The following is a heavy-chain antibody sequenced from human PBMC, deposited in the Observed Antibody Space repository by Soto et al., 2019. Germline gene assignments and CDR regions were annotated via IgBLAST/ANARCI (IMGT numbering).Heavy chain of an antibody. V-gene: IGHV1-18*01. Sequence: QVQLVQSGAEVKKPGASVKGSCKASGYTFTSYGISWVRQAPGQGLEWMGWISAYNGNTNYAQKLQGRVTRTKDTSTSTAYMEMRSLRSDDTAVYYLARRISSGRPGGWFDPLGQGTLVTVSS. CDR2: ISAYNGNT. CDR1: GYTFTSYG. D-gene: IGHD6-19*01. J-gene: IGHJ5*02. CDR3: ARRISSGRPGGWFDP.